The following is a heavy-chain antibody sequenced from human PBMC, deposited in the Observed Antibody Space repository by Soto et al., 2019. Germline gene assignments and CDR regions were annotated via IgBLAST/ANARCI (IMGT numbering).Heavy chain of an antibody. J-gene: IGHJ4*02. Sequence: ASGTLSLTCTVSGGSISSYYWSWIRQPPGKGLEWIGYIYYSGSTNYNPSLKSRVTISVDTSKNQFSLKLSSVTAADTAVYYCARLFIRDYIDYWGQGTLVTVSS. CDR1: GGSISSYY. CDR2: IYYSGST. V-gene: IGHV4-59*08. CDR3: ARLFIRDYIDY.